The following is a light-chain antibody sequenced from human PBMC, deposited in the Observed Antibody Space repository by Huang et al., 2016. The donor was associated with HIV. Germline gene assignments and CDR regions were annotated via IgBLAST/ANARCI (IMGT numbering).Light chain of an antibody. Sequence: EIVLTQSPATLSLSPGERATLSCRASQRVSSYVAGYQQKPGQAPRPLIFDAFKRATGIPARFSGSGSGTDFTLTISSLEPEDFAVYYCQQRSNWPRMYTFGQGTKLEIK. CDR2: DAF. J-gene: IGKJ2*01. CDR1: QRVSSY. CDR3: QQRSNWPRMYT. V-gene: IGKV3-11*01.